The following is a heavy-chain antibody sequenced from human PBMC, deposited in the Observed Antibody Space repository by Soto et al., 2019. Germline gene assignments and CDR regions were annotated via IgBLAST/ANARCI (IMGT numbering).Heavy chain of an antibody. CDR1: GFTFSSYG. CDR3: ARDLVRGHSGYDYYYYGMDV. CDR2: IRYDGSNK. J-gene: IGHJ6*02. D-gene: IGHD5-12*01. Sequence: QVQLVESGGGVVQPGRSLRLSCAASGFTFSSYGMHWVRQAPGKGLEWVAVIRYDGSNKYYADSVKGRFTISRDNSKNTLYLQMNSLRAEDTAVYYCARDLVRGHSGYDYYYYGMDVWGQGPTVTVSS. V-gene: IGHV3-33*01.